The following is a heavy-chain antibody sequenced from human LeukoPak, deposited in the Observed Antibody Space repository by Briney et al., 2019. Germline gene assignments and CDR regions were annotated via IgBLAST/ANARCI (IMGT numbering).Heavy chain of an antibody. D-gene: IGHD5-18*01. CDR1: GYRFTSFW. J-gene: IGHJ4*02. CDR3: ARLLGVYRPIDY. Sequence: GESLNISWNGSGYRFTSFWIDWVPRMPGKGLEWMGINYPGESDTTYSTCFQGQVTFSADKSISPAYLQWSSLKAADTAIYYCARLLGVYRPIDYWGQGTVVTVSS. CDR2: NYPGESDT. V-gene: IGHV5-51*01.